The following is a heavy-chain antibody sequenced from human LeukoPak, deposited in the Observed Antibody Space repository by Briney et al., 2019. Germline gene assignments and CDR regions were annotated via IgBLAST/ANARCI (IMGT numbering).Heavy chain of an antibody. D-gene: IGHD6-19*01. V-gene: IGHV3-30-3*01. CDR2: ISYDGSNK. J-gene: IGHJ4*02. CDR1: GFTFSSYA. CDR3: ASEGDSSGYHYYFDY. Sequence: GGSLRLSCAASGFTFSSYAMHWVRQAPGKGLEWVAVISYDGSNKYYADSVKGRFTISRDNSKNTLYLQMNSLRAEDTAVYYCASEGDSSGYHYYFDYWGQGTLVTVSP.